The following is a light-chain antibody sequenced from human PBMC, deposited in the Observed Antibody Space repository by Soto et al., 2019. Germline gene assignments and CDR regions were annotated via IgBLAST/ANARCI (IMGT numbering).Light chain of an antibody. CDR3: QQYSNYWSP. CDR2: QAS. V-gene: IGKV1-5*03. J-gene: IGKJ2*01. Sequence: DVQMTQAPSTLSASVGDRVTITCRAIQSISRWLAWYQQKSVKAPKLLIYQASTLEGGVPSRFSGSGSRTEVTLTISSLQTADFATQSGQQYSNYWSPSGHGTKLVS. CDR1: QSISRW.